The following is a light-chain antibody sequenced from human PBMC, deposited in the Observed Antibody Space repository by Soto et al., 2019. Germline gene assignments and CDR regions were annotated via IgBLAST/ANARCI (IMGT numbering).Light chain of an antibody. V-gene: IGLV2-14*03. CDR3: SSFTISSTWV. CDR1: TSDVGGYNR. CDR2: DVS. J-gene: IGLJ3*02. Sequence: QSALTQPASVSGSPGQSSTISCTGTTSDVGGYNRVSWYQQHPGKAPTLMIKDVSNRPSGVSDRFSGSKSGNTASLTISGLHPEYEADYYCSSFTISSTWVFGGGTQLTVL.